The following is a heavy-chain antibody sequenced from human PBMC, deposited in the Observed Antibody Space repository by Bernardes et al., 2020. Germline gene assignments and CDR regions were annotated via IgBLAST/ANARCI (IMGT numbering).Heavy chain of an antibody. J-gene: IGHJ6*04. CDR3: ARGPSCSGGNRCRRPGGFHYYYYGMDV. V-gene: IGHV4-61*01. Sequence: SETLSLTCTVSGGSVSSGSYYWSWIRQPPGKGLEWIGYIYYSGSTNYNPSLKSRVTISVDTSKNQFSLKLSSVTAADTAVYYCARGPSCSGGNRCRRPGGFHYYYYGMDVWGKGTTVTVSS. D-gene: IGHD2-15*01. CDR1: GGSVSSGSYY. CDR2: IYYSGST.